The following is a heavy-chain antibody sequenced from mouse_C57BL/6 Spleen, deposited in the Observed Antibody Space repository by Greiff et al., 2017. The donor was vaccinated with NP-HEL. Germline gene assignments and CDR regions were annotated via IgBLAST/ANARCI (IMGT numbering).Heavy chain of an antibody. V-gene: IGHV1-53*01. CDR3: AREGGLRRGYYYAMDY. CDR1: GYTFTSYW. D-gene: IGHD2-4*01. J-gene: IGHJ4*01. CDR2: INPSNGGT. Sequence: QVQLQQSGTELVKPGASVKLSCKASGYTFTSYWMHWVKQRPGQGLEWIGNINPSNGGTNYNEKFKSKATLTVDKSSSTAYMQLSSLTSEDSAVYYCAREGGLRRGYYYAMDYWGQGTSVTVSS.